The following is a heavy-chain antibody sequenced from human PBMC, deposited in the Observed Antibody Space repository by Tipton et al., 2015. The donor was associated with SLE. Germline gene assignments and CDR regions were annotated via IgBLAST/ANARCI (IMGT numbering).Heavy chain of an antibody. CDR1: GYSISSGYY. V-gene: IGHV4-38-2*01. D-gene: IGHD3-10*01. Sequence: TLSLTCAVSGYSISSGYYWGWIRQPPGKGLEWIGSIYYSGSTYYNPSLKSRVTISVDTSKNQFSLKLSSVTAADTAVYYCARLSSMVRRAQGWFDPWGQGTLVTVSS. CDR2: IYYSGST. J-gene: IGHJ5*02. CDR3: ARLSSMVRRAQGWFDP.